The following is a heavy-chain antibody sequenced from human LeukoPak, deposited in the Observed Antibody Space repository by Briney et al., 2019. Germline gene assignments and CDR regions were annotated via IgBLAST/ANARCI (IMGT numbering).Heavy chain of an antibody. CDR3: AKNPDGDYSAPLFQH. J-gene: IGHJ1*01. CDR2: VTWNSGTL. Sequence: LTGGSLRLSCAASGFTFDDYAMHWVRQAPGKGLEWVAGVTWNSGTLAYADSVKGRFTISRDNAKNSLYLQMNSLRPEDTAFYYCAKNPDGDYSAPLFQHWGQGTLVIVSS. V-gene: IGHV3-9*01. D-gene: IGHD4-17*01. CDR1: GFTFDDYA.